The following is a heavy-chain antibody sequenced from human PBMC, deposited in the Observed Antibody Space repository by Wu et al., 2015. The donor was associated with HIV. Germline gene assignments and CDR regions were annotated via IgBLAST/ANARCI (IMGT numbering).Heavy chain of an antibody. CDR3: ARVQFDPNYYTYFDL. Sequence: QAQLVQSGPEAKRPGASVKVSCKASYILTSYPIGWVRQAPGQRLEWMGWMNPSNGHIQPAQEFQDRITMSTDNSAHTAYMELRSLTSDDAAIYFCARVQFDPNYYTYFDLWGQGTLVTVSS. CDR2: MNPSNGHI. J-gene: IGHJ5*01. CDR1: YILTSYP. D-gene: IGHD4/OR15-4a*01. V-gene: IGHV1-18*01.